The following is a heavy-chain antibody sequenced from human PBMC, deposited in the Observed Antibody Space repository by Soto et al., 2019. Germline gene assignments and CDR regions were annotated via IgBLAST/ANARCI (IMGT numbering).Heavy chain of an antibody. CDR3: ARGGGGSILTGSNWFDP. Sequence: PSETLSLTCTVSGGSISSYYWSWIRQPPGKGLELIGYIYYSGSTNYNPSLKSRVTISVDTSKNQFSLKLSSFTAADTAVYYCARGGGGSILTGSNWFDPWGQGTLVTVSS. CDR2: IYYSGST. V-gene: IGHV4-59*01. J-gene: IGHJ5*02. CDR1: GGSISSYY. D-gene: IGHD3-9*01.